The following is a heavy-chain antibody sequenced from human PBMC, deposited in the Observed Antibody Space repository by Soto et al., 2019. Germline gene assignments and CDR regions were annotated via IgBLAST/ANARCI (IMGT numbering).Heavy chain of an antibody. CDR1: GFTVSSNY. CDR2: IYSGGST. D-gene: IGHD1-26*01. Sequence: GSLRLSCAASGFTVSSNYINCVRQAPGKGLEWVSVIYSGGSTDYADSVKGRFTISRDNSKNTLYLQMNSLRAEDTAVYYCARGGDGSSFDYWGQGTLVTVYS. J-gene: IGHJ4*02. CDR3: ARGGDGSSFDY. V-gene: IGHV3-53*01.